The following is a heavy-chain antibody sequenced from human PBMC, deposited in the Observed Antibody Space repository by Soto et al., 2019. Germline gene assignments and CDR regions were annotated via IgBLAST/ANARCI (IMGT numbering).Heavy chain of an antibody. CDR3: AREYCSSTSCYSGAYYYYGMDV. Sequence: QVQLVQSGAEVKKPGSSVKVSCKASGGTFSSYAISWVRQAPGQGLEWMGGSIPIFGTANYAQKFQGRVTITAEKATSTAYIELSSLRSEDTAVYYCAREYCSSTSCYSGAYYYYGMDVWGQGTTVTVSS. CDR1: GGTFSSYA. D-gene: IGHD2-2*01. CDR2: SIPIFGTA. V-gene: IGHV1-69*06. J-gene: IGHJ6*02.